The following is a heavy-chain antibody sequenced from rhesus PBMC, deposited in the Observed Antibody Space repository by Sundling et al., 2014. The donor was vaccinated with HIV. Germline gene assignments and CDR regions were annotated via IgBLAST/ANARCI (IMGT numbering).Heavy chain of an antibody. CDR1: GDSISSNF. D-gene: IGHD4-29*01. CDR2: IYANTAST. Sequence: QVQLQESGPGLVRPSETLSLTCAVSGDSISSNFWSWIRQAPGKGLEWIGYIYANTASTNYNPSLNNRVTISKDTSKNQFSLKLSSVTAADTAVYFCARHRPPYDYGSTYPGHTFDFWGQGLRVTVSS. J-gene: IGHJ3*01. V-gene: IGHV4-147*01. CDR3: ARHRPPYDYGSTYPGHTFDF.